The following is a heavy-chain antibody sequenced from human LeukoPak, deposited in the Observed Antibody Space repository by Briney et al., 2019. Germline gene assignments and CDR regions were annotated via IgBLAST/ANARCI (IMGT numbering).Heavy chain of an antibody. CDR1: GFTFSSYW. CDR2: IKEDGSEK. Sequence: PGGSLRLSCAASGFTFSSYWMSWVRQAPGQGLEWMANIKEDGSEKYYVDSVKGRFTISRDNAKNSLYLQMKSLRAEDTAVYYCARVREMASRDFDYWGQGTLVTVSS. J-gene: IGHJ4*02. D-gene: IGHD5-24*01. V-gene: IGHV3-7*01. CDR3: ARVREMASRDFDY.